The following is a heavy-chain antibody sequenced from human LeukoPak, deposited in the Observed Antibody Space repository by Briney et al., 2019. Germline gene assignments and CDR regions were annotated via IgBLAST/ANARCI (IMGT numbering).Heavy chain of an antibody. J-gene: IGHJ2*01. CDR2: ISGDGDIT. CDR1: GFTFDDYA. Sequence: PGGSLRLSCAASGFTFDDYAMHWVRQAPGKGLECVSLISGDGDITYYADSAKGRFTISGDNSKNSLYLQMDSLRTEDTALYYCAKDILLTTGWYLDLWGRGTLVTVSS. CDR3: AKDILLTTGWYLDL. D-gene: IGHD4-11*01. V-gene: IGHV3-43*02.